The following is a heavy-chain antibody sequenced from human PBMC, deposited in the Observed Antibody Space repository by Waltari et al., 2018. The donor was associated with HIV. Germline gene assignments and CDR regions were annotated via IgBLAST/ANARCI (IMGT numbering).Heavy chain of an antibody. CDR2: IKEDGREK. Sequence: EVQLVASGGGLVQPGGSLRLSCADSGFIFSCAWTCGVRQGPGKGQEWVAKIKEDGREKYYVDSVKGRFTISRDNAKNSLYLQMNSLRAEDTAVYYCARVGIRGYFDYWGQGTLVTVSS. D-gene: IGHD3-10*01. V-gene: IGHV3-7*01. J-gene: IGHJ4*02. CDR3: ARVGIRGYFDY. CDR1: GFIFSCAW.